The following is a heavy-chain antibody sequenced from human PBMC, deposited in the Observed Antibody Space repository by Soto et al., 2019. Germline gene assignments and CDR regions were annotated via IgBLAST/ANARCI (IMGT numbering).Heavy chain of an antibody. Sequence: ASVKVSCKASGYTFTSYYMHWVRQAPGQGLEWMGGIIPSFGRTDYAQKVQGRVTITADESTSTAYMELSSLRSEDTAVYYCARDHSSSWSNGYYYYYGMDVWGQGTTVTVSS. CDR3: ARDHSSSWSNGYYYYYGMDV. J-gene: IGHJ6*02. CDR2: IIPSFGRT. V-gene: IGHV1-69*13. D-gene: IGHD6-13*01. CDR1: GYTFTSYY.